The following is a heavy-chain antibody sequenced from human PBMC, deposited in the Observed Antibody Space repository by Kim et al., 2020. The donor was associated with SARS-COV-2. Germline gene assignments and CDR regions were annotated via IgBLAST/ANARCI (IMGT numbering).Heavy chain of an antibody. D-gene: IGHD6-19*01. V-gene: IGHV3-30*02. Sequence: SCKGRFTISRVNSKNTLYLQMNSLKDEETAVYYCAKDATRQWLLRGYFDFWGRGTLVTVSS. CDR3: AKDATRQWLLRGYFDF. J-gene: IGHJ2*01.